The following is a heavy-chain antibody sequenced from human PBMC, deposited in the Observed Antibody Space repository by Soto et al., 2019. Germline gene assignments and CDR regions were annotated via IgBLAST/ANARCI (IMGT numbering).Heavy chain of an antibody. CDR1: GYTFTSYY. CDR3: AREGLGDILTGYFSGFYYGMDV. D-gene: IGHD3-9*01. J-gene: IGHJ6*02. Sequence: ASVKVSCKASGYTFTSYYMHWVRQAPGQGLEWMGIINPSGGSTSYAQKFQGRVTMTRDTSTSTVYMELSSLRSEDTAVYYCAREGLGDILTGYFSGFYYGMDVWGQGTTVTVSS. CDR2: INPSGGST. V-gene: IGHV1-46*01.